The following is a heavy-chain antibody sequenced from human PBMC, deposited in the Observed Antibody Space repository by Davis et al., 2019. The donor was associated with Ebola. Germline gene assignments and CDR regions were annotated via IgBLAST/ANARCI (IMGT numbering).Heavy chain of an antibody. CDR1: GFTFSSYA. J-gene: IGHJ4*02. D-gene: IGHD1-26*01. CDR3: ARDRSGSYAY. V-gene: IGHV3-30*14. Sequence: GESLKISCAASGFTFSSYAMHWVRQAPGKGLEWVAVISYDGSNKYYADSVKGRFTISRDNSKNTLYLQMNSLRAEDTAVYYCARDRSGSYAYWGQGTLVTVSS. CDR2: ISYDGSNK.